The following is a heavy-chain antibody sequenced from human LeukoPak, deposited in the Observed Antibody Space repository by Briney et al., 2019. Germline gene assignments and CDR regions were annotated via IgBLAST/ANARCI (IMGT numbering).Heavy chain of an antibody. J-gene: IGHJ4*02. Sequence: GGSLRLSCAASEFTFSTYWMSWVRQAPGKGLEWVADIKQDGSEKYYVDSVKGRFTISRQNAKNSLYLQMNSLRAEDTAVYYCARDKIVGATKLDYWGQGTLVTVSS. D-gene: IGHD1-26*01. CDR2: IKQDGSEK. CDR1: EFTFSTYW. CDR3: ARDKIVGATKLDY. V-gene: IGHV3-7*01.